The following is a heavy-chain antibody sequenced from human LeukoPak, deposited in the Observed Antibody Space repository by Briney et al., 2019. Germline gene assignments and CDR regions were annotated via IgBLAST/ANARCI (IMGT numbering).Heavy chain of an antibody. V-gene: IGHV6-1*01. Sequence: SQTLSLTCAISGDSVSSNSAAWNWIRQSPSRGLEWLGRTYYRSEWYNDYAVSVKSRITINPDTSKNQFSLQLNSVTPEDTAVYYCARDKALIRYYNRDYYYGMDVWGQGTTVTVSS. CDR1: GDSVSSNSAA. D-gene: IGHD3-9*01. J-gene: IGHJ6*02. CDR2: TYYRSEWYN. CDR3: ARDKALIRYYNRDYYYGMDV.